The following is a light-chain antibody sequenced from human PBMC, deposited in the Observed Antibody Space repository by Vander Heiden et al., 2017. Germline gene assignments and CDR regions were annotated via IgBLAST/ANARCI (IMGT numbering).Light chain of an antibody. CDR3: IQSIKLPQA. CDR1: QSPLHSDVKTY. CDR2: EVS. J-gene: IGKJ5*01. Sequence: DIAMSQTPLSLSVTPGQPASTSCNSSQSPLHSDVKTYLYWYLQKSGQPPQLLIYEVSNRLSGVPDRFSGSGSGTDFTLKISRVEAEDVGVYYCIQSIKLPQAFGHGTRLEIK. V-gene: IGKV2D-29*01.